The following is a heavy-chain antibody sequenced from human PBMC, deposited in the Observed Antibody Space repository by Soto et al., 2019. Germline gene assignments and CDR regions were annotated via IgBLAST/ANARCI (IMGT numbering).Heavy chain of an antibody. CDR1: GGTFSSYA. D-gene: IGHD3-22*01. J-gene: IGHJ5*02. CDR2: IIPIFGTA. CDR3: ARDLNFYDSSGYYYLNWFDP. Sequence: SVKVSCKASGGTFSSYAISWVRQAPGQGLEWMGGIIPIFGTANYAQKFQGRVTITADESTSTAYMELSSLRSEDTAVYYCARDLNFYDSSGYYYLNWFDPWGQGTLVTVSS. V-gene: IGHV1-69*13.